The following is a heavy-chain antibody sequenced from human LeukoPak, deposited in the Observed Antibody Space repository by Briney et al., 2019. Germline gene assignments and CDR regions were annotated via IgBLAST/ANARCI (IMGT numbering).Heavy chain of an antibody. D-gene: IGHD3-10*01. CDR1: GFTSSSYW. V-gene: IGHV3-74*01. CDR3: VRGRGSYGWFDP. J-gene: IGHJ5*02. Sequence: GGALRLSCAASGFTSSSYWMHWVRQVPGKGRVWVSRISGDGTARNYADSVKGRFTISRDDAKNTVDLQMNSLRGEDTAVYYCVRGRGSYGWFDPWGQGTLVTVSS. CDR2: ISGDGTAR.